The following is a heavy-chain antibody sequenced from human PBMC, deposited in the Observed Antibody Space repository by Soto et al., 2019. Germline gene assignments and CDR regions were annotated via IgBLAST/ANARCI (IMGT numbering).Heavy chain of an antibody. J-gene: IGHJ6*02. V-gene: IGHV3-30*04. D-gene: IGHD3-22*01. CDR3: ARAYYYDSSGFYRTDFYYCGMDV. CDR2: ISIDGTNK. Sequence: PGGSLRLPCVASGFTFSSYAMHWVRQAPGKGLEWVAVISIDGTNKYYADSVKGRFTMSRDNSKNTLYLQMNSLRAEDTAVYYCARAYYYDSSGFYRTDFYYCGMDVWGQGTTVTVSS. CDR1: GFTFSSYA.